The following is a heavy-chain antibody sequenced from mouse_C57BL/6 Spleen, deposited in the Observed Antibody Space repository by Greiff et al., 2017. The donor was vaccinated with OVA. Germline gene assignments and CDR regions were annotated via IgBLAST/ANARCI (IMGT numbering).Heavy chain of an antibody. CDR2: IYPGSGST. V-gene: IGHV1-55*01. CDR1: GYTFTSYW. CDR3: ARGGTTVVGDAMDY. J-gene: IGHJ4*01. Sequence: QVQLQQPGAELVKPGASVKMSCKASGYTFTSYWITWVKQRPGQGLEWIGDIYPGSGSTNYNEKFQSKATLTVDTSSSTAYLQLSSLTSEDSAVYYGARGGTTVVGDAMDYWGQGTSVTVSS. D-gene: IGHD1-1*01.